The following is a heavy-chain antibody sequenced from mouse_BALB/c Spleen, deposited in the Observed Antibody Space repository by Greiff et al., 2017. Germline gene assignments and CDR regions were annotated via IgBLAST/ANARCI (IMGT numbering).Heavy chain of an antibody. CDR1: GYSITSDYA. J-gene: IGHJ3*01. D-gene: IGHD2-3*01. Sequence: ESGPGLVKPSQSLSLTCTVTGYSITSDYAWNWIRQFPGNKLEWMGYISYSGSTSYNPSLKSRISITRDTSKNQFFLQLNSVTTEDTATYYCAREDDGYRGFAYWGQGTLVTVSA. CDR2: ISYSGST. V-gene: IGHV3-2*02. CDR3: AREDDGYRGFAY.